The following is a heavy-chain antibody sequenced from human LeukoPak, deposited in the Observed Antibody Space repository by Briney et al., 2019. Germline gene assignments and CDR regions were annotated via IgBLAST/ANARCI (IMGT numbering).Heavy chain of an antibody. J-gene: IGHJ4*02. CDR2: ISGSAGST. CDR1: GSTFSYYA. CDR3: ATSYGSGSYYNPYYFDC. D-gene: IGHD3-10*01. V-gene: IGHV3-23*01. Sequence: PGGSLRLSCAASGSTFSYYAMSWVRQAPGKGLEWVSTISGSAGSTYYADSVKGRFTVSRDNSKNTLYLQMNSLRAEDTAVYYCATSYGSGSYYNPYYFDCWGQGTLVTVSS.